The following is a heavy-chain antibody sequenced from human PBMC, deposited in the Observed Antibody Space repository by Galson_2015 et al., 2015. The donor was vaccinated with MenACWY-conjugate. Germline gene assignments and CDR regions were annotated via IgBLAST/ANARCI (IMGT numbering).Heavy chain of an antibody. Sequence: GSLRLSCAASGFTFSRYTLNWVRQAPGKGLEWVSAISSSSSSVYYADSVMGRFTISRDNAKNSLFLQMDGLRAEDTAVYYCAVHSSSCCYYYLGVWGQAVLIAVSS. D-gene: IGHD6-13*01. V-gene: IGHV3-21*01. CDR2: ISSSSSSV. CDR3: AVHSSSCCYYYLGV. J-gene: IGHJ4*02. CDR1: GFTFSRYT.